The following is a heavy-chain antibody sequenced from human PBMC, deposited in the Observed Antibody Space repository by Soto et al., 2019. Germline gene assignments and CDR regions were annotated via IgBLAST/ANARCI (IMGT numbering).Heavy chain of an antibody. Sequence: EVQLVESGGGLVRPGGSLRLSCVASGFTFSNYWMHWVRQAPGEGLVWVSRIKVDGSSTFYADSVKGRFTISRDNAKNTLYRQLDSLRVEDTAVYYCARLSGITPREVDSWGQGTQVTVSP. CDR2: IKVDGSST. V-gene: IGHV3-74*01. J-gene: IGHJ4*02. CDR3: ARLSGITPREVDS. CDR1: GFTFSNYW. D-gene: IGHD3-10*01.